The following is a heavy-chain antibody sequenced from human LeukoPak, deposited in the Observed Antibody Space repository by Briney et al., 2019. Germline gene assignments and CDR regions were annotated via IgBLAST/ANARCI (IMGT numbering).Heavy chain of an antibody. CDR3: ARSQLLRYRDSYNWFDP. D-gene: IGHD2-2*01. CDR1: GGTFSSYA. CDR2: IIPIFGTA. V-gene: IGHV1-69*05. Sequence: ASVKVSCKASGGTFSSYAISWVRQAPGQGLEWMGGIIPIFGTANYAQKFQGRVTITTDESTSTAYMELSSLRSEDTAVYYCARSQLLRYRDSYNWFDPWGQGTLVTVSS. J-gene: IGHJ5*02.